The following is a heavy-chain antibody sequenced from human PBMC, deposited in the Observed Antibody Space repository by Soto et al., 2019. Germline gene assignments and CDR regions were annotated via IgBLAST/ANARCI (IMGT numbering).Heavy chain of an antibody. CDR3: ARVSVSGWATTSNWFDP. V-gene: IGHV4-59*01. J-gene: IGHJ5*02. CDR1: GGSISSYY. Sequence: PSETLSLTCTVSGGSISSYYWSWIRQPPGKGLEWIGYIYYSGSTNYNPSLKSRVTISVDTSKNQFSLKLSSVTAADTAVYYCARVSVSGWATTSNWFDPWGQGTLVTVSS. CDR2: IYYSGST. D-gene: IGHD6-19*01.